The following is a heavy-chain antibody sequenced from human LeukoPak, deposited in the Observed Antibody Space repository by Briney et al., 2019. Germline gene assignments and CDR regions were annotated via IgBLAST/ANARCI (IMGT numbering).Heavy chain of an antibody. V-gene: IGHV3-21*04. CDR1: GFTFSSYS. D-gene: IGHD6-19*01. CDR2: ISSSSSYI. J-gene: IGHJ4*02. Sequence: GGSLRLSCAASGFTFSSYSMNWVRQAPGKGLEWVSSISSSSSYIYYADSVEGRFTISRDNAKNSLYLQMNSLRAEDTAVYYCAKLVAVAGRNYWGQGTLVTVSS. CDR3: AKLVAVAGRNY.